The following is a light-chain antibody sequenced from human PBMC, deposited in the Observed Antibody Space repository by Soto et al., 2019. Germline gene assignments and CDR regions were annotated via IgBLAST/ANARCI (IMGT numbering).Light chain of an antibody. CDR1: SSNIGAGYE. CDR2: GND. Sequence: QSVLTQPPSVSGAPGQRVTISCTGTSSNIGAGYEGHWYHQLPGTAPQFLVSGNDNRPSGVPDRLSASKSGTSGSLAITGLQAEYEGHYYCQSYDRGLTAYVFGTGTTVTVL. V-gene: IGLV1-40*01. CDR3: QSYDRGLTAYV. J-gene: IGLJ1*01.